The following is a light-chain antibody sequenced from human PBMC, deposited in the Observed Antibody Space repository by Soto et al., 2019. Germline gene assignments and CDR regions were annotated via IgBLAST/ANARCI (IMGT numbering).Light chain of an antibody. Sequence: QIRQWRDSLCASEGDRVTITCRANQDISKYLNWYQPKPGKAPKLXIYDASSLETGVPSRFSGGGARPDCTLSISGLQPGDVLTHSSRQYDKLTLMFARGTRLEIK. CDR2: DAS. J-gene: IGKJ5*01. CDR3: RQYDKLTLM. V-gene: IGKV1-33*01. CDR1: QDISKY.